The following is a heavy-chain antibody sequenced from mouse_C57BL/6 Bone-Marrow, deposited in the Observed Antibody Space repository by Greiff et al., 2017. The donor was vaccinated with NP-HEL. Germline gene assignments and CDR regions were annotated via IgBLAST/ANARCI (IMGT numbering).Heavy chain of an antibody. V-gene: IGHV1-62-2*01. CDR1: GYTFTEYT. Sequence: VQLQQSGAELVKPGASVKLSCKASGYTFTEYTIHWVKQRSGQGLEWIGWFYPGSGSIKYNEKFKDKATLTADKSSSTVYMELSRMTSEDSAVYFCERDANYYGSGGLEYFDYWGQDTTLTVSS. J-gene: IGHJ2*01. CDR2: FYPGSGSI. D-gene: IGHD1-1*01. CDR3: ERDANYYGSGGLEYFDY.